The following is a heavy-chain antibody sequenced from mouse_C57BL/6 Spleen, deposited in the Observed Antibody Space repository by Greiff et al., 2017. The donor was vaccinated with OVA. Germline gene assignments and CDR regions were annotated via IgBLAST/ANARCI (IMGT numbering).Heavy chain of an antibody. J-gene: IGHJ2*01. Sequence: QVQLKQSGAELVRPGTSVKMSCKASGYTFTNYWIGWAKQRPGHGLEWIGDIYPGGGYTNYNEKFKGKATLTADKSSSTAYMQFSSLTSEDSAIYYCARGKVYYGSRDYFDYWGQGTTLTVSS. CDR1: GYTFTNYW. D-gene: IGHD1-1*01. V-gene: IGHV1-63*01. CDR3: ARGKVYYGSRDYFDY. CDR2: IYPGGGYT.